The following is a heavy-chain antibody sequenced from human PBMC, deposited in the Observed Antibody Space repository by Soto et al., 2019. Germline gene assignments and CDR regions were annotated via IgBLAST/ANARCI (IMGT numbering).Heavy chain of an antibody. CDR3: ARGGGIYSSSWAYYYYHGMDV. CDR1: GYTFTSYG. V-gene: IGHV1-18*01. CDR2: ISAYNGNT. D-gene: IGHD6-13*01. Sequence: ASVKVSCKASGYTFTSYGISWVRQAPGQGLEWMGWISAYNGNTNYAQKLQGRVTMTTDTSTSTAYMELRSLRSDDTAVYYCARGGGIYSSSWAYYYYHGMDVWGQGTTVTVSS. J-gene: IGHJ6*02.